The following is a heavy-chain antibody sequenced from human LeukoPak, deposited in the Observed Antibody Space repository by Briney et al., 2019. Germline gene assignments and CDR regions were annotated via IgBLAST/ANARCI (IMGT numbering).Heavy chain of an antibody. D-gene: IGHD3-22*01. CDR3: ARYYYDSSGYPDFDY. J-gene: IGHJ4*02. V-gene: IGHV5-51*01. CDR1: GYSFTSYW. CDR2: IYPGDSDT. Sequence: TRGESLKISCKGSGYSFTSYWIGWVRQMPGKGLERMGIIYPGDSDTRYSPSFQGQVTISADKSISTAYLQWSSLKASDTAMYYCARYYYDSSGYPDFDYWGQGTLVTVSS.